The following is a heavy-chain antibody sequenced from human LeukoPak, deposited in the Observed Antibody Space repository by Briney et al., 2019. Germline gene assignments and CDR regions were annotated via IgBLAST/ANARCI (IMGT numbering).Heavy chain of an antibody. CDR3: ARAFGGVIPATGFDY. CDR1: GGTFSSYA. V-gene: IGHV1-69*05. J-gene: IGHJ4*02. Sequence: VASVKVSCKASGGTFSSYAISWVRQAPGQGLKWMGGIIPIFGTANYAQKFQGRVTITTDESTSTAYMELSSLRSEDTAVYYCARAFGGVIPATGFDYWGQGTLVTVSS. D-gene: IGHD3-16*02. CDR2: IIPIFGTA.